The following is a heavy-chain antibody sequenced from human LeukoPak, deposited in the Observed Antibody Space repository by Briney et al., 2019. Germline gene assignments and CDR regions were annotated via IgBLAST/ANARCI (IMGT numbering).Heavy chain of an antibody. CDR2: ISSDGTNK. Sequence: GGSLRLSCAASRFFFSSYAMHWVRQAPGKGLEWLAVISSDGTNKYYADSVKGRFTISRDNSKNTLYLQMNSLRVEDTAVYYCARCRENDFWSGSPVDYWGQGTLVTVST. CDR1: RFFFSSYA. D-gene: IGHD3-3*01. J-gene: IGHJ4*02. CDR3: ARCRENDFWSGSPVDY. V-gene: IGHV3-30-3*01.